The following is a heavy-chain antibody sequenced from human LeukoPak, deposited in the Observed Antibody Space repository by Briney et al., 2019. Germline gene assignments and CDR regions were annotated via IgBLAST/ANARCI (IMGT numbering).Heavy chain of an antibody. Sequence: GGSLRLSCAASGFRFNDFGMHWVRQAPDNGLDWVAFISYDAASTFYADSVKGRCTISRDNSMKTLYLQLNSLTYKDTALYYCAREDHDFNIWGQGTMVSVSS. J-gene: IGHJ3*02. CDR2: ISYDAAST. V-gene: IGHV3-30*03. CDR3: AREDHDFNI. CDR1: GFRFNDFG.